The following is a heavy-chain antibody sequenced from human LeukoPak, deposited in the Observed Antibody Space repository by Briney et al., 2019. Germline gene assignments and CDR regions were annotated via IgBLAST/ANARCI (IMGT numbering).Heavy chain of an antibody. CDR3: ARDLPGLAVAAADY. V-gene: IGHV3-21*01. J-gene: IGHJ4*02. CDR1: GFTFSSYS. CDR2: ISSSSSYK. Sequence: RSGESLRLSCAASGFTFSSYSMNWVRQHPGEGLEWVSIISSSSSYKYYADSVKGRFTISRDNAKNSLYLQMNSLRAEDTAVYYCARDLPGLAVAAADYWGQGTLVTVSS. D-gene: IGHD6-19*01.